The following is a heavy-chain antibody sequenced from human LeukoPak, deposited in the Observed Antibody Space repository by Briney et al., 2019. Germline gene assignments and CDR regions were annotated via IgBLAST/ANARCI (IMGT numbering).Heavy chain of an antibody. V-gene: IGHV4-59*01. CDR3: ARVYPPSTFDY. CDR1: GGSISSYY. CDR2: IYYSGST. J-gene: IGHJ4*02. D-gene: IGHD3-16*02. Sequence: SETLSLTCTVSGGSISSYYWSWIRQPPGKGLEWIGYIYYSGSTNYNPSLKSRVTISVDTSKNQFSLKLSSVTAADTAVYYCARVYPPSTFDYWGQGTLVTVSS.